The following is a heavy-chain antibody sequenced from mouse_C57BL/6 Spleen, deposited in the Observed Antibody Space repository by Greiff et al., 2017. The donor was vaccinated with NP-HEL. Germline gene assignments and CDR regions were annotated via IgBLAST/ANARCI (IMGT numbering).Heavy chain of an antibody. Sequence: VQLQQSGAELVRPGASVKLSCTASGFNIKDYYMHWVKQRPEQGLEWIGRIDPEDGDTEYAPKFQGKATMTADTSSNTAYLQLSSLTSEDTAVYYCTTDYGSSYSFDYWGQSTTLTVSS. CDR1: GFNIKDYY. V-gene: IGHV14-1*01. CDR2: IDPEDGDT. D-gene: IGHD1-1*01. CDR3: TTDYGSSYSFDY. J-gene: IGHJ2*01.